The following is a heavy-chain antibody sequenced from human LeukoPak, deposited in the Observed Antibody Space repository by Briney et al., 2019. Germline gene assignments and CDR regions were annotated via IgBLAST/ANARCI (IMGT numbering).Heavy chain of an antibody. Sequence: GGSLRLSCAASGFTFSSYEMNWVRQAPGKGLEWVSYISSSGITKYYADSGKGRFTISRDNDKNSLYLQMNSLRAEDMAIYYCTRAAVAGGPFDYWGQGTLVTVSS. CDR3: TRAAVAGGPFDY. D-gene: IGHD6-19*01. CDR1: GFTFSSYE. V-gene: IGHV3-48*03. CDR2: ISSSGITK. J-gene: IGHJ4*02.